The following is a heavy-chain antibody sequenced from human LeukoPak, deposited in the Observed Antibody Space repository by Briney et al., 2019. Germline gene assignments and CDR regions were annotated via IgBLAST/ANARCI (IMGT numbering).Heavy chain of an antibody. CDR1: AFFVSISS. J-gene: IGHJ4*02. V-gene: IGHV3-23*01. CDR2: ISGSVGRT. D-gene: IGHD1-26*01. Sequence: PGRSLRLSCAASAFFVSISSINWVRQAPGDGLGWVSGISGSVGRTYYAHTVKGRFTISRDNSKNTLYLQMNSLRDEDTAVYYCARAWDSVSYRALGCWGQGTLVTVSS. CDR3: ARAWDSVSYRALGC.